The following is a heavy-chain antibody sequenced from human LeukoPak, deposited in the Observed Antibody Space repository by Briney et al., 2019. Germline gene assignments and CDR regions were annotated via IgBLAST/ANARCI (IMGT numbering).Heavy chain of an antibody. Sequence: ASVKVSCKASGYTFTSYAMHWVRQAPGQRLEWMGWINAGNGNTKYSQKFQGRVTITRDTSASTAYMELSSLRSEDTAVYYYARFNPDPAGRTDNWFDPWGQGTLVTVSS. CDR3: ARFNPDPAGRTDNWFDP. D-gene: IGHD1-14*01. V-gene: IGHV1-3*01. J-gene: IGHJ5*02. CDR2: INAGNGNT. CDR1: GYTFTSYA.